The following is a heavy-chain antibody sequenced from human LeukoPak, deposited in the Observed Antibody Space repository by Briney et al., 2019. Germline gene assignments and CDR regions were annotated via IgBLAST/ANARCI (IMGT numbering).Heavy chain of an antibody. CDR1: GGSISSSSYY. CDR3: ARDVIGYCSSTSCYTDY. CDR2: TYYSGST. V-gene: IGHV4-39*07. Sequence: PSETLSLTCTVSGGSISSSSYYWGWIRQPPGKGLEWIGSTYYSGSTYYNPSLKSRVTISVDRSKNQFSLKLSSVTAADTAVYYCARDVIGYCSSTSCYTDYWGQGTLVTVSS. J-gene: IGHJ4*02. D-gene: IGHD2-2*01.